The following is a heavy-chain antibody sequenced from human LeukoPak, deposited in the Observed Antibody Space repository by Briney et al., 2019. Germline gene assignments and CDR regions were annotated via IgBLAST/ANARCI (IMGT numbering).Heavy chain of an antibody. Sequence: PSETLSLTCAVSGGSMSHYYWSWIRQPAGKGLEWIGRIYISGNTNYNPSLKSRVTMSLDTSKNQFSLKLSSVTAADTAVYYCARSHGIAVAADAFDIWGQGTMDTVSS. CDR3: ARSHGIAVAADAFDI. D-gene: IGHD6-19*01. J-gene: IGHJ3*02. CDR1: GGSMSHYY. CDR2: IYISGNT. V-gene: IGHV4-4*07.